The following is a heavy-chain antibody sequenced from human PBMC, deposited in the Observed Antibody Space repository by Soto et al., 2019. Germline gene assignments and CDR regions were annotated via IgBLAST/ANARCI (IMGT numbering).Heavy chain of an antibody. D-gene: IGHD2-15*01. Sequence: ASVKVSCKASGYTFTSYGISWVRQAPGQGLEWMGWISAYNGNTNYAQKLQGRVTMTTDTSTSTAYMELRSLRSDDTAVYYCARGLGYCSGGSCYWYFDLWGRGTLVTVSS. CDR3: ARGLGYCSGGSCYWYFDL. CDR1: GYTFTSYG. V-gene: IGHV1-18*01. CDR2: ISAYNGNT. J-gene: IGHJ2*01.